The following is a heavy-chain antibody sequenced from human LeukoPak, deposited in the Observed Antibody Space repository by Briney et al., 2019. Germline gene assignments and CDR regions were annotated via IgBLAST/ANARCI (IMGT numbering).Heavy chain of an antibody. CDR3: ARGPNTIFGVVITRRFDY. J-gene: IGHJ4*02. V-gene: IGHV4-34*01. D-gene: IGHD3-3*01. CDR2: INHSGST. CDR1: GGSFSGYY. Sequence: PSETLSLTCAVSGGSFSGYYWSWIRQPPGKGLEWIGEINHSGSTNYNPSLKSRVTISVDTSKNQFSLKLSSVTAADTAVYYCARGPNTIFGVVITRRFDYWGQGTLVTVSS.